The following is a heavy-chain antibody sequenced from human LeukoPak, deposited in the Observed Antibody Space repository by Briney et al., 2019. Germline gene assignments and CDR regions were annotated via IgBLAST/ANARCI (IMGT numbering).Heavy chain of an antibody. D-gene: IGHD6-13*01. Sequence: SETLSLTCTVSGGSISSYYWSWIRQPPGKGLEWIGYIYYSGSTNYNPSLKSRVTISVDTSKNQFSLKLSSVTAADTAVYYCARLGRGQLTNAFDIWGQGTMATVSS. V-gene: IGHV4-59*01. CDR3: ARLGRGQLTNAFDI. CDR2: IYYSGST. CDR1: GGSISSYY. J-gene: IGHJ3*02.